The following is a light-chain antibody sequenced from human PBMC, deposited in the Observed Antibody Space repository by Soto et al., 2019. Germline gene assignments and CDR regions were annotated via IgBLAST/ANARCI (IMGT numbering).Light chain of an antibody. CDR2: DVT. Sequence: QSVLTQPDSVSGSPGQSVTISCTGTSSDVGGYYYVSWYQQHPGKAPRLIIYDVTNRPSGVSTRFSGSKSGNTASLTISGLRADDEGDYYCSSYGNSSHVVFGGGTQLTVL. CDR1: SSDVGGYYY. J-gene: IGLJ2*01. V-gene: IGLV2-14*01. CDR3: SSYGNSSHVV.